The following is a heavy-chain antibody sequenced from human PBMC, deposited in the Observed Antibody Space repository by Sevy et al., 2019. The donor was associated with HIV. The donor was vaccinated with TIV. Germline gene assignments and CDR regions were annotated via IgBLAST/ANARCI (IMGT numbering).Heavy chain of an antibody. V-gene: IGHV3-30*02. CDR3: AEDLAGPGRRYFDY. D-gene: IGHD2-15*01. Sequence: GGSLRLSCAASGFTFSNYGMHWVRQVPGKGLEWVTFIRYDGSDKYYAASVKSRFTISRDDSKNTLYLQMDSLTPEDTAIYYCAEDLAGPGRRYFDYWGQGTLVTVSS. J-gene: IGHJ4*02. CDR2: IRYDGSDK. CDR1: GFTFSNYG.